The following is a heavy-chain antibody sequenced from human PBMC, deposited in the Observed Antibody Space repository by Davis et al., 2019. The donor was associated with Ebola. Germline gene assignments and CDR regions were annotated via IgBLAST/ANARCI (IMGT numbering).Heavy chain of an antibody. CDR3: ARDLRDYYDSSGSYYYYGMDV. CDR2: IIPIFGTA. J-gene: IGHJ6*02. D-gene: IGHD3-22*01. V-gene: IGHV1-69*13. CDR1: GGTFSSYA. Sequence: SVKVSCKASGGTFSSYAISWVRQAPGQGLEWMGGIIPIFGTANYAQKFQGRVTITADESTSTAYMELSSLRSEDTAVYYCARDLRDYYDSSGSYYYYGMDVWGQGTTVTVSS.